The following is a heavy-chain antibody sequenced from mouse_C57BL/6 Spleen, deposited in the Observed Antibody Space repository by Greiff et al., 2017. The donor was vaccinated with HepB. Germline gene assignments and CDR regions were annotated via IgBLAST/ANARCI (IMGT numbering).Heavy chain of an antibody. J-gene: IGHJ2*01. CDR2: INPYNGDT. D-gene: IGHD1-1*01. Sequence: VQLKESGPELVKPGDSVKISCKASGYSFTGYFMNWVMQSHGKSLEWIGRINPYNGDTFYNQKFKGKATLTVDKSSSTAHMELRSLTSEDSAVYYCARLNYYGSSSPPYFDYWGQGTTLTVSS. CDR3: ARLNYYGSSSPPYFDY. V-gene: IGHV1-20*01. CDR1: GYSFTGYF.